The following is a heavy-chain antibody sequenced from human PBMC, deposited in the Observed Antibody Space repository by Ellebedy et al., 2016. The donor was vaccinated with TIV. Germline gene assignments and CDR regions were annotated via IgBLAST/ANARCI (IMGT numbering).Heavy chain of an antibody. D-gene: IGHD5-24*01. Sequence: ASVKVSCXASGYTFTSYYMHWVRQAPGQGLEWMGIINPSGGSTSYAQKFQGRVTMTRDTSTSTVYMELSSLRSEDTAVYYCARLSRDGWFDYWGQGTLVTVSS. J-gene: IGHJ4*02. CDR2: INPSGGST. V-gene: IGHV1-46*01. CDR3: ARLSRDGWFDY. CDR1: GYTFTSYY.